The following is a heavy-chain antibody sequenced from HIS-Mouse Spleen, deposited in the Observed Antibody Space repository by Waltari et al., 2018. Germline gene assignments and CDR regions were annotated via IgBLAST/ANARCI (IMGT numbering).Heavy chain of an antibody. V-gene: IGHV4-34*01. J-gene: IGHJ4*02. CDR2: INHSGST. CDR1: GGSFSGYY. CDR3: ARVNSSFDY. Sequence: QVQLQQWGAGLLKPSETLSLTCAVYGGSFSGYYWSWIRQPPGKGLEWIGEINHSGSTNYNPALQSRVTISVDTSKNQFSLKLSSVTAADTAVYYCARVNSSFDYWGQGTLVTVSS. D-gene: IGHD6-13*01.